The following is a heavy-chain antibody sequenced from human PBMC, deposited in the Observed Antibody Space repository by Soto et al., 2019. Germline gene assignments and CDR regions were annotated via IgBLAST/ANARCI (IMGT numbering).Heavy chain of an antibody. J-gene: IGHJ4*02. D-gene: IGHD5-12*01. CDR2: IDSDGSYT. CDR3: ARGGYSGNEY. V-gene: IGHV3-74*01. Sequence: EVQLVESGGGLVHPGGSLRLSCAASGFTFSGFWMHWVRQAPGKGLVWVSHIDSDGSYTNYADSVKGRFTISRDNAKNTLYLQMNSLRAEDTAVYYCARGGYSGNEYWGKGTLVTVSS. CDR1: GFTFSGFW.